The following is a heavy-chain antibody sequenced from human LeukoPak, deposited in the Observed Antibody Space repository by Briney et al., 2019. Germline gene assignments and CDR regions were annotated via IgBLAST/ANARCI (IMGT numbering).Heavy chain of an antibody. D-gene: IGHD3-22*01. Sequence: GRSLRLSCAASGFTFDDYAMHWVRQAPGKGLEWVSGISWNSGRIVYVDSVKGRFTISRDNAKNSLYLQMNSLRAEDTAVYYCARDYYDSSGYYLDYYYYYMDVWGKGTTVTVSS. V-gene: IGHV3-9*01. CDR3: ARDYYDSSGYYLDYYYYYMDV. J-gene: IGHJ6*03. CDR1: GFTFDDYA. CDR2: ISWNSGRI.